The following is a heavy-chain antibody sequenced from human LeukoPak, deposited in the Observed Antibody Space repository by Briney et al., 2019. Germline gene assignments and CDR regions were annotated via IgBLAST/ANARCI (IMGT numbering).Heavy chain of an antibody. V-gene: IGHV6-1*01. D-gene: IGHD6-19*01. CDR1: GDSASSNSAA. J-gene: IGHJ5*01. Sequence: SQTPSLTCANSGDSASSNSAAWNWIRQSPSRGLEWLGRTFYKSKWYHDYALSVKSRITIHPDTSKNHFSLQLSSVTPEDTAVYYCARLSGRQWLVLPAWFDSWGQGTLVTVSS. CDR3: ARLSGRQWLVLPAWFDS. CDR2: TFYKSKWYH.